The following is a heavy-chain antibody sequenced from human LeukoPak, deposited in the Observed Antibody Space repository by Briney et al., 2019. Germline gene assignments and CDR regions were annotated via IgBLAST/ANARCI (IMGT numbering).Heavy chain of an antibody. J-gene: IGHJ4*02. Sequence: SETLSLTCTVSGGSISSYHWSWLRQPPGKGLEWIGYIYTSGSTNYNPSLKSRVTISVDTSKNQFSLKLSSVTAADTAVYYCARHERTSSSWFDYWGQGTLVTGSS. V-gene: IGHV4-4*09. CDR1: GGSISSYH. CDR2: IYTSGST. D-gene: IGHD6-13*01. CDR3: ARHERTSSSWFDY.